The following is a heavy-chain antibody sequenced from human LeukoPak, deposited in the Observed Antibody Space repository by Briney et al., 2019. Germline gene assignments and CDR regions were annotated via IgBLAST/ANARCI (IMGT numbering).Heavy chain of an antibody. Sequence: ASVKVSCKASGYTFTSYDINWVRQATGQGLEWMGWISAYNGNTNYAQKLQGRVTMTTDTSTSTAYMELRSLRSDDTAVYYCARAEWELPGSFDIWGQGTMVTVSS. CDR1: GYTFTSYD. J-gene: IGHJ3*02. V-gene: IGHV1-18*01. CDR3: ARAEWELPGSFDI. D-gene: IGHD1-26*01. CDR2: ISAYNGNT.